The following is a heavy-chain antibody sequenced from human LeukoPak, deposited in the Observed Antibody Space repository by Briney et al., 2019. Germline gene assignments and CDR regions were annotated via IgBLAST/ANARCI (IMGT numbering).Heavy chain of an antibody. CDR2: TYYRSNWYN. CDR3: ARDRVVPAAIPGYYYYYGMDV. Sequence: SQTLSPTCAISGDSVSSNSATWNWIRQSPSRGLEWLGMTYYRSNWYNDYAVSVKSRITINPDTSKNQFSLQLNSVTPEDTAVYYCARDRVVPAAIPGYYYYYGMDVWGQGTTVTVSS. D-gene: IGHD2-2*01. J-gene: IGHJ6*02. V-gene: IGHV6-1*01. CDR1: GDSVSSNSAT.